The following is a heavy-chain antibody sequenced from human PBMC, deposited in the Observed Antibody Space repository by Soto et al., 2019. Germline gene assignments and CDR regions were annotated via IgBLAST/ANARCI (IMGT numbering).Heavy chain of an antibody. D-gene: IGHD3-9*01. J-gene: IGHJ5*02. Sequence: PGGSLRLSCAASGFTFSSYAMSWVRQAPGKGLEWVSAISGSGGSTYYADSVKGRFTISRDNSKSTLYLQMNSLRAEDTAVYYCAKDASGYFDWFHPGWFDPWGQGTLVTVS. CDR2: ISGSGGST. CDR3: AKDASGYFDWFHPGWFDP. CDR1: GFTFSSYA. V-gene: IGHV3-23*01.